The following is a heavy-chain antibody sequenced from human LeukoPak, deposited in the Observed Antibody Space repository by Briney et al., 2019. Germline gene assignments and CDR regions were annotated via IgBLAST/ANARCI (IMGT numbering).Heavy chain of an antibody. CDR3: ARTHINTWYRGFDYYGMDV. J-gene: IGHJ6*02. D-gene: IGHD6-13*01. CDR1: GGSISSGGYY. Sequence: SETLSLTCTVSGGSISSGGYYWSWIRQPPGKGLEWIGSISYSGSTYYNTSLKSRVTISVDTPKNQFSLKLSSVTAADTAVYFCARTHINTWYRGFDYYGMDVWGQGTTVTVSS. CDR2: ISYSGST. V-gene: IGHV4-39*07.